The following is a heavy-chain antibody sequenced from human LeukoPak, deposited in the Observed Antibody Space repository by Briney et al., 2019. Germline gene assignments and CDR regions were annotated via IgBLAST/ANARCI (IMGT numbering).Heavy chain of an antibody. J-gene: IGHJ4*02. Sequence: ASVKVSCKASGYSLNAYYMHWVRQDPGQGLEWMGWINPSSGGTKYAQKFQGRVTMARDTSISTTYMELSRLTSDDTAVYYCARGLGLDYWGQGTLVTVSS. CDR3: ARGLGLDY. CDR2: INPSSGGT. CDR1: GYSLNAYY. V-gene: IGHV1-2*02. D-gene: IGHD4-11*01.